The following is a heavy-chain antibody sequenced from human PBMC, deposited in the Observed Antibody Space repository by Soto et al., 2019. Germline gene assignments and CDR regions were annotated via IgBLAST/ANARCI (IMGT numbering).Heavy chain of an antibody. CDR3: PGRVANDYYYYGMDV. CDR2: IDPSDSYT. Sequence: PGESLKISCKGSGYSFTSYWISWVRQMPGKGLEWMGRIDPSDSYTNYSPSFQGHVTISADKSISTAYLQWSSLKASDTAMYYCPGRVANDYYYYGMDVWDQGTRGTVSS. D-gene: IGHD2-21*01. V-gene: IGHV5-10-1*01. J-gene: IGHJ6*02. CDR1: GYSFTSYW.